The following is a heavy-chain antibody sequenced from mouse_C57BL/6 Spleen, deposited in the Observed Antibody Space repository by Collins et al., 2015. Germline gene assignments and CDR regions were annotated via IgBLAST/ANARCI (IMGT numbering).Heavy chain of an antibody. Sequence: QVQLKQSGPGLVQPSQSLSITCTVSGFSLTSYGVHWVRQSPGKGLEWLGVIWSGGSTDYNAAFMSRLSISKDNSKSQVFFKMNSLQANDTAIYYCARKGSHYGYDAPFAYWGQGTLVTVSA. V-gene: IGHV2-2*02. CDR1: GFSLTSYG. CDR3: ARKGSHYGYDAPFAY. J-gene: IGHJ3*01. D-gene: IGHD2-2*01. CDR2: IWSGGST.